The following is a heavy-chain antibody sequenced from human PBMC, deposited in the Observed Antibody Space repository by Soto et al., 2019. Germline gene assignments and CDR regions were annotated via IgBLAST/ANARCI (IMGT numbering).Heavy chain of an antibody. Sequence: QVQLVQSGAEVKKPGSSVKVSCKASGGTFSSYTISWVRQAPGQGLEWMGRIIPILGIANYAQKFQGRVTITADKSTSTAYMALSSLRSEDTAVYYCASRRVSGSWYNGEADYWGQGTLVTVSS. CDR2: IIPILGIA. D-gene: IGHD6-13*01. J-gene: IGHJ4*02. V-gene: IGHV1-69*02. CDR3: ASRRVSGSWYNGEADY. CDR1: GGTFSSYT.